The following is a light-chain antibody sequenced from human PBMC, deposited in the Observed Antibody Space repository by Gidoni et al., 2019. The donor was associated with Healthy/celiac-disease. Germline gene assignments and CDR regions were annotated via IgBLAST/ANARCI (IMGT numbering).Light chain of an antibody. CDR2: GAS. V-gene: IGKV3-20*01. CDR1: QSVSTSY. J-gene: IGKJ1*01. CDR3: QQYGSSPQT. Sequence: IVLTQSPGTLSLSPGERAPLSCRASQSVSTSYLDWYQQKPGQAPRLLIYGASSRATGIPDRFSGSGSGTDFTLTISRLEPEDFAVYYCQQYGSSPQTFGQGTKVEIK.